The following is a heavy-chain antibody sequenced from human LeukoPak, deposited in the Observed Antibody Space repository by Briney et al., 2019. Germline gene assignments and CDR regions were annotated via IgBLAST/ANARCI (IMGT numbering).Heavy chain of an antibody. V-gene: IGHV1-69*05. D-gene: IGHD2-2*02. Sequence: SVKVSCKASGGTFNSYANSWVRQAPGQGLEWMGGIIPIFGTTTYAQKFQGRVTITTDESTATAYMELSSLRSEDTAVYYCARVPPPRYCSSTSCYTAIGYMDVWGKGTTVTVSS. CDR2: IIPIFGTT. J-gene: IGHJ6*03. CDR1: GGTFNSYA. CDR3: ARVPPPRYCSSTSCYTAIGYMDV.